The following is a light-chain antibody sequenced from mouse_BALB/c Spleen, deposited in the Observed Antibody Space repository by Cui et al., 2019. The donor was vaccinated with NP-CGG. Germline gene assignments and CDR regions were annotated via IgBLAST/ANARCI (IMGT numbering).Light chain of an antibody. V-gene: IGLV1*01. Sequence: QAVLTQESAITTFPGEKVKLTCRSSTGTVTTSNYANWVQEKPDHLFTGLIGGTNNRAPGVPARFSGSLIGDKAALTITGAQTEDETIYFCALWYNNHWVFGGGTKLTVL. J-gene: IGLJ1*01. CDR3: ALWYNNHWV. CDR2: GTN. CDR1: TGTVTTSNY.